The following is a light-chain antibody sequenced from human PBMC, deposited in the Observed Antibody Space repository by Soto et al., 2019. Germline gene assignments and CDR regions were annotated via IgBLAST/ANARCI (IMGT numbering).Light chain of an antibody. J-gene: IGKJ4*01. Sequence: GGRVTITCRASQSIGDNLNWYQQKPGTAPNLLIYAASSLQSGVPSRFSGSGSGTDFTLTITNLQPEDFVSFFCQQSFNTPPTLGGGTKVDIK. CDR1: QSIGDN. CDR2: AAS. CDR3: QQSFNTPPT. V-gene: IGKV1-39*01.